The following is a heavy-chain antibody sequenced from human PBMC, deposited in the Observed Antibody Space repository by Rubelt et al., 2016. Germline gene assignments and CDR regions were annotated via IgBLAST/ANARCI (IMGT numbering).Heavy chain of an antibody. D-gene: IGHD6-13*01. J-gene: IGHJ4*02. Sequence: SCTGSGFTFSNYWMSWVRQAPGKGLEWVAYIKYDGSEKDYVDSVKGRFTISRDNAKNSLYLQMNSLRAEDTAVYYCTRNWYGDYWGQGTLVTVSS. CDR3: TRNWYGDY. V-gene: IGHV3-7*04. CDR1: GFTFSNYW. CDR2: IKYDGSEK.